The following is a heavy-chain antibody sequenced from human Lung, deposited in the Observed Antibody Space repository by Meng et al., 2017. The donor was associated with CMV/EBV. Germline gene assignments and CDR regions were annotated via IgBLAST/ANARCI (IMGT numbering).Heavy chain of an antibody. CDR3: ARAEADTGNFDY. J-gene: IGHJ4*02. V-gene: IGHV4-4*07. Sequence: VQLQESGPGLVKPSVTLSLTCTVSGGSISSYYWSWIRQSAGKGLEWIGRIYTSGTTIYNPSLKSRLTLSLDTSKNQFSLKLNSVTAADTALYYCARAEADTGNFDYWGQGTLVTVSS. CDR1: GGSISSYY. D-gene: IGHD6-19*01. CDR2: IYTSGTT.